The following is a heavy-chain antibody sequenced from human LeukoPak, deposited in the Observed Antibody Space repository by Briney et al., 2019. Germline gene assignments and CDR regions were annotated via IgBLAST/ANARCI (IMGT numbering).Heavy chain of an antibody. CDR2: IYYGGST. CDR3: ARDPVCSGGSCYSFDY. Sequence: PSQTLSLTCTVSGGSISSGDYYWSWIRQPPGKGLEWIGYIYYGGSTYYNPSLKSRVTISVDTSKNQFSLKLSSVTAADTAVYYCARDPVCSGGSCYSFDYWGQGTLVTVSS. V-gene: IGHV4-30-4*01. J-gene: IGHJ4*02. CDR1: GGSISSGDYY. D-gene: IGHD2-15*01.